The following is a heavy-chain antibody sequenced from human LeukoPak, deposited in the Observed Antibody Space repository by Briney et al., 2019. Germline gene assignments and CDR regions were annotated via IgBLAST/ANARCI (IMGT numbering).Heavy chain of an antibody. J-gene: IGHJ3*02. Sequence: GKSLKISCKGSGYNFAQYRIGWVRQMPGKGLEWMGITHPGDSDTIYSPSFQGQATMSADKSIGTAYLQWSSLKASDTAMYYCARLWGGIVAADDAFDIWGQGTMVTVSS. CDR3: ARLWGGIVAADDAFDI. D-gene: IGHD1-26*01. CDR2: THPGDSDT. V-gene: IGHV5-51*01. CDR1: GYNFAQYR.